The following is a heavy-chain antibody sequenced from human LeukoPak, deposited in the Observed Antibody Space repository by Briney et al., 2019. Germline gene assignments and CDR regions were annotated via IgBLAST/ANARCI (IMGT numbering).Heavy chain of an antibody. CDR1: GGSISSGGYY. V-gene: IGHV4-31*03. D-gene: IGHD2-21*02. CDR2: IYYSGSS. J-gene: IGHJ4*02. CDR3: ARVNMVVTAILDYYFDY. Sequence: SETLSLTCTVSGGSISSGGYYWSWIRQHPGKGLKWIGYIYYSGSSYYNPSLKSRVTILVDTSKNQFSLKLSSVTAADTAVYYCARVNMVVTAILDYYFDYWGQGTLVTVSS.